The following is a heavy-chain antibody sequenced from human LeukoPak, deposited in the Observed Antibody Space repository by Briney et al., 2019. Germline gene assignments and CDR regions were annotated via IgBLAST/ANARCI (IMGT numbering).Heavy chain of an antibody. V-gene: IGHV3-23*01. Sequence: GGSLRLSCAASGFTSTTYAMSWVRQAPGKGLEWVSAITGSGGSTYYAESVKGRFTISRDNSKNTLYLQMNSLRAEDTAVYYCAKDRQNTPYGNYDYWGQGTLVSVSS. CDR3: AKDRQNTPYGNYDY. CDR2: ITGSGGST. J-gene: IGHJ4*02. CDR1: GFTSTTYA. D-gene: IGHD1-7*01.